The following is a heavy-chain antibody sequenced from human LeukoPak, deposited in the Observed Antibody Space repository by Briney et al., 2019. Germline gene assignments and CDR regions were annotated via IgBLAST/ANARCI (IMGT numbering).Heavy chain of an antibody. CDR2: INTNTGNP. CDR1: GYTFTTYA. CDR3: ARVPFVVMGDTGNWFDP. Sequence: ASVKVSCKASGYTFTTYAMNWVRQAPGQGLEWMGWINTNTGNPTYAQGFTGRFVFSLDASVSTAYLQIRRLKAEDTAVYYCARVPFVVMGDTGNWFDPWGQGTLVTVSS. V-gene: IGHV7-4-1*01. J-gene: IGHJ5*02. D-gene: IGHD2-8*01.